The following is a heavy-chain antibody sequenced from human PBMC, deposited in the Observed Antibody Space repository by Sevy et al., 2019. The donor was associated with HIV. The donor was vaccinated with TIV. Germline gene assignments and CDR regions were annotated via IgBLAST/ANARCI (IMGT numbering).Heavy chain of an antibody. J-gene: IGHJ2*01. V-gene: IGHV4-59*01. CDR3: ARGGTRGWYFDL. CDR1: GGSISSYY. D-gene: IGHD2-8*01. CDR2: FYYSGST. Sequence: SETLSLTCTVSGGSISSYYWSWIRQPPGKGLEWIGYFYYSGSTDYNPSLKSRFTISADTSQNQFSLRLNSVTAADTAVYYCARGGTRGWYFDLWGRGTLVTVSS.